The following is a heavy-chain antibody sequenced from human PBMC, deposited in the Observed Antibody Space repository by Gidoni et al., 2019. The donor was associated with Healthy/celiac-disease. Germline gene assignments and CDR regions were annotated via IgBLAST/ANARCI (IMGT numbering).Heavy chain of an antibody. V-gene: IGHV3-23*01. CDR1: GFTFSSYA. D-gene: IGHD3-3*01. Sequence: EVQLLESGGGLVQPGGSLRLSCAASGFTFSSYAMRWVRQAPGQGLEWVAAISGSGGSTYYADSVKGRFTISRDNSKNTLYLQMNSLRAEDTAVYYCAKDEGHSITIFGVVILYGMDVWGQGTTVTVSS. CDR3: AKDEGHSITIFGVVILYGMDV. J-gene: IGHJ6*02. CDR2: ISGSGGST.